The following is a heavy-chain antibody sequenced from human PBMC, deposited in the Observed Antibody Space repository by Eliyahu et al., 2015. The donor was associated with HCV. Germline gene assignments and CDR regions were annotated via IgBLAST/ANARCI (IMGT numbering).Heavy chain of an antibody. D-gene: IGHD2-2*01. CDR1: GYTFSDYY. Sequence: QVELVQSGTEVKSPGASVKVSCKASGYTFSDYYILWVRQAPGQGLEWVGWIKPDSGATNYAQKFQGRITMTSDTSTSTAYLELSGLRSDDTAVYYCARDGCSSSRCSITRGWFDPWGQGTLVTVSS. CDR2: IKPDSGAT. V-gene: IGHV1-2*02. CDR3: ARDGCSSSRCSITRGWFDP. J-gene: IGHJ5*02.